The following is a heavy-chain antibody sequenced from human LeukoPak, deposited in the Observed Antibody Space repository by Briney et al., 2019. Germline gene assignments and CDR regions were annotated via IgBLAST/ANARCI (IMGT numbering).Heavy chain of an antibody. V-gene: IGHV4-59*01. J-gene: IGHJ6*03. CDR2: IYYSGST. Sequence: SETLSLTCTVSGGSISSYYWSWIRQPPGKGLEWIGYIYYSGSTNYNPSLKSRVTISVDTSKNQFSLKLSSVTAEDTAVYYCARGGPLDSRSYYYYMDVWGKGTTVTVSS. CDR3: ARGGPLDSRSYYYYMDV. CDR1: GGSISSYY. D-gene: IGHD3-22*01.